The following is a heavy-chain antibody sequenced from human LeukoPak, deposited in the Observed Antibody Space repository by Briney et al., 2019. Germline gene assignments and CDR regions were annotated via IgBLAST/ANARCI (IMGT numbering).Heavy chain of an antibody. CDR1: GYTLTELS. CDR2: FDPEDGET. J-gene: IGHJ4*02. Sequence: AASVKVSCKVSGYTLTELSMHWVQQAPGKGLEWMGGFDPEDGETIYAQKLQGRVTMTTDTSTSTAYMELRSLRSDDTAVYYCARDTGYYGSGRVDYWGQGTLVTVSS. CDR3: ARDTGYYGSGRVDY. D-gene: IGHD3-10*01. V-gene: IGHV1-24*01.